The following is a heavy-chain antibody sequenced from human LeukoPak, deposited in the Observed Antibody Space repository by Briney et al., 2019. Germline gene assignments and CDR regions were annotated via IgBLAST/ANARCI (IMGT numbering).Heavy chain of an antibody. D-gene: IGHD3-3*01. Sequence: PSETLSLTCAVSGGNGSTFSGYYCSWIRRPPGKGVEWIGEINHSGSTNYNPSLKSRVTISVDTSKNQFSLKLSSVTAADTAVYYCARGLVGFWIYYYMDVWGKGTTVTVSS. CDR3: ARGLVGFWIYYYMDV. V-gene: IGHV4-34*01. J-gene: IGHJ6*03. CDR2: INHSGST. CDR1: GGNGSTFSGYY.